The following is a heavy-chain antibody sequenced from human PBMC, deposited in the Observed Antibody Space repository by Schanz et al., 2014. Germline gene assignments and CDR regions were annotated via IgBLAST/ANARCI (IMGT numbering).Heavy chain of an antibody. D-gene: IGHD2-2*01. V-gene: IGHV3-30*18. CDR1: GFTFSSYG. CDR3: AKDSTHIDIVLVPTAIDY. Sequence: QVQLVESGGGVVQFGRSLRLSCVASGFTFSSYGMHWVRQAPGKGLEWVAAMSYDGSIKYYGDSVKGRFTISRDNSKNTLYLHMNTLRSEDTAVYYCAKDSTHIDIVLVPTAIDYWGLGTLVTVSS. J-gene: IGHJ4*02. CDR2: MSYDGSIK.